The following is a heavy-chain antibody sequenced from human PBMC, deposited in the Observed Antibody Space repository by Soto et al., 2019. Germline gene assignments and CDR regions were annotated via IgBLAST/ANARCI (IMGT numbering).Heavy chain of an antibody. J-gene: IGHJ6*03. CDR3: ARRARPDFYYMDV. Sequence: EVQLAESGGGLAQPGGSLRLSCAASGFTLSGYAMDWVRQAPGKGLEYVSGISSNGVGTYYANSVQGRFTISRDNSKNTVYLQRGSLRPEDTAVYYCARRARPDFYYMDVWGKGTTVTVSS. CDR1: GFTLSGYA. CDR2: ISSNGVGT. D-gene: IGHD6-6*01. V-gene: IGHV3-64*01.